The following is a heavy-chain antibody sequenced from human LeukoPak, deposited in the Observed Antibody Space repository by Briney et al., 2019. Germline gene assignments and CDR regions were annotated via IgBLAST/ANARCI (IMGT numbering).Heavy chain of an antibody. D-gene: IGHD1-26*01. Sequence: GGSLRLSCADSGFTFSSYTMNWVRHAPGKWLEWVAAISSSSRDIFYADSVKGRFSISRDNTQNSLSLQMSSLKAEDTAVYYCVREAAATLFDYWGQGTLVTVSS. J-gene: IGHJ4*02. CDR2: ISSSSRDI. CDR1: GFTFSSYT. CDR3: VREAAATLFDY. V-gene: IGHV3-21*01.